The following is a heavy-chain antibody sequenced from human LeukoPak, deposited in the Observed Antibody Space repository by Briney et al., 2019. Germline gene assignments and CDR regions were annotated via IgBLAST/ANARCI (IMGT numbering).Heavy chain of an antibody. CDR3: ARGIVVVVAANDLIDY. D-gene: IGHD2-15*01. CDR1: GFTFSSYA. Sequence: GGSLRLSCAASGFTFSSYAMHWARQAPGKGLEWVAVISYDGSNKYYADSVKGRFTISRDNSKNTLYLQMNSLRAEDTAVYYCARGIVVVVAANDLIDYWGQGTLVTVSS. CDR2: ISYDGSNK. J-gene: IGHJ4*02. V-gene: IGHV3-30*04.